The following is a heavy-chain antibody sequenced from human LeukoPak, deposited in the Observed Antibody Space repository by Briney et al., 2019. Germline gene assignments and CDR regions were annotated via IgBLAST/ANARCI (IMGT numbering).Heavy chain of an antibody. Sequence: GGSLRLSCATSGFTFSDYWMHWVRQAPGRGLEWVTNIKQDGSERYYVDSVKGRFTITRDNAKNSLYLQMNSLRDEDTAVYYCARDEDALGGQGTLVTVSS. CDR1: GFTFSDYW. CDR2: IKQDGSER. D-gene: IGHD2-2*01. J-gene: IGHJ4*02. CDR3: ARDEDAL. V-gene: IGHV3-7*01.